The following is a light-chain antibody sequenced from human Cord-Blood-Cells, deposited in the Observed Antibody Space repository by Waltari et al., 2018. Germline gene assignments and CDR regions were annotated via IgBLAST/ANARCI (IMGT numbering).Light chain of an antibody. Sequence: QSALTQPPSASGSPGQSVTISCTGTSSDVGGYNYVSWYQQHPGKAPKLMIYEVSKRPSGVPDRFAGSKSGNTASLSVSGLQAEDGADYYCSSYAGSNNLVVGGGTKRTVL. CDR1: SSDVGGYNY. V-gene: IGLV2-8*01. CDR2: EVS. J-gene: IGLJ3*02. CDR3: SSYAGSNNLV.